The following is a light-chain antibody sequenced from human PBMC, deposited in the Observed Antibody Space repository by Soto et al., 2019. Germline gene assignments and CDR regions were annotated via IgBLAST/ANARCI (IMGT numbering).Light chain of an antibody. CDR2: AAS. Sequence: DIQMTQSPASVSASVGDRVNITCRASQGISSWLAWNPQKPGTAPNLLISAASSLQSGVPSRFSGSGSGTEFTLIISNLQPEDFATYYCQQANSFPLTFGGGTKVEI. J-gene: IGKJ4*01. V-gene: IGKV1-12*01. CDR1: QGISSW. CDR3: QQANSFPLT.